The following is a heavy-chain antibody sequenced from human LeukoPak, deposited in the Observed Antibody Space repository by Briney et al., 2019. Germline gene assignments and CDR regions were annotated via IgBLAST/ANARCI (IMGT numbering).Heavy chain of an antibody. V-gene: IGHV4-34*01. CDR3: ARVATVVTPVFDY. D-gene: IGHD4-23*01. Sequence: SETLSLTCAVSGESFSGYYWSWIREPPGKGLEWIGEINHSGSTNYNPSLKSRVTISVDTSKNQFSLKLSSVTAADTAVYYCARVATVVTPVFDYWGQGTLVTVSS. CDR1: GESFSGYY. J-gene: IGHJ4*02. CDR2: INHSGST.